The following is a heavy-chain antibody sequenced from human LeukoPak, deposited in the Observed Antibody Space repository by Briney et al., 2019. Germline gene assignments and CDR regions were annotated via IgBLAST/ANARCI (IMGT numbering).Heavy chain of an antibody. D-gene: IGHD6-13*01. J-gene: IGHJ4*02. CDR3: ARIYSDSGSYHFDH. V-gene: IGHV2-70*04. Sequence: SGPALVKPTQTLTLTCTFSGFSLSTSGVRVSWIRQPPGKALEWLARIDWDDDTFYTPSLKTRLTISKDTSKNQVVLTMTNMDPVDTATYYCARIYSDSGSYHFDHWGRGTLGTVSS. CDR1: GFSLSTSGVR. CDR2: IDWDDDT.